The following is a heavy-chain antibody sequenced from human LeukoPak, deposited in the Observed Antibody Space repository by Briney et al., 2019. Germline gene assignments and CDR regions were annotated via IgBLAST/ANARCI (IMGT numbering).Heavy chain of an antibody. Sequence: SETLSLTCTVSGYSNSSNYYWGWIRQPPGKGLEWIGSISHRGKTYYNPSLKSRVIISGDTSKNEFSLKLTSVTAADTAVYYCARGEAVPIIGPIAPFDYWGQGILVTVSS. CDR1: GYSNSSNYY. V-gene: IGHV4-38-2*02. CDR3: ARGEAVPIIGPIAPFDY. CDR2: ISHRGKT. J-gene: IGHJ4*02. D-gene: IGHD6-13*01.